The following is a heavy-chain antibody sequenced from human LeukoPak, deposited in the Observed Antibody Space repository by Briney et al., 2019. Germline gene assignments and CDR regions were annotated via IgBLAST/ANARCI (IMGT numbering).Heavy chain of an antibody. J-gene: IGHJ4*02. CDR2: INHSGST. CDR3: ARSAIDGSGVPDY. Sequence: PSETLSLTCAVYGGSFSGYCWSWIRQPPGKGLEWIGEINHSGSTNYNPSLKGRVTISVDTSKNQFSLKLSSVTAADTAVYYCARSAIDGSGVPDYWGQGTLVTVSS. CDR1: GGSFSGYC. D-gene: IGHD3-10*01. V-gene: IGHV4-34*01.